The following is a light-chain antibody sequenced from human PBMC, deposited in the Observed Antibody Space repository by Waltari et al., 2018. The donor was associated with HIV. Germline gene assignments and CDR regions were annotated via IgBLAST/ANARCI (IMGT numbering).Light chain of an antibody. CDR1: DSDFGSGNF. V-gene: IGLV2-14*03. CDR3: SSFTKDFTVI. J-gene: IGLJ2*01. Sequence: SVVTQPASVSGFPGQSVTISCPGTDSDFGSGNFVSWYQQHPGKAPKVILFEVDSRASGVDDRFSGSKSGNTASLTISGLRTEDEANYYCSSFTKDFTVIFGGGTKVTIL. CDR2: EVD.